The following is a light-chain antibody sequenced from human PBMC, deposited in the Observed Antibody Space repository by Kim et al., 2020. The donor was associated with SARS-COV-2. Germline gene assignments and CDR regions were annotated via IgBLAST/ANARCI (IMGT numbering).Light chain of an antibody. V-gene: IGLV3-9*01. CDR3: QVWDSSTAVV. CDR2: RDR. J-gene: IGLJ2*01. CDR1: NIGSKN. Sequence: VALGQTARITWGGNNIGSKNVHWYQQKPGQAPVLVIYRDRNRPSGIPERFSGSNTKNTATLTISRAHAGDEADYYCQVWDSSTAVVFGGGTQLTVL.